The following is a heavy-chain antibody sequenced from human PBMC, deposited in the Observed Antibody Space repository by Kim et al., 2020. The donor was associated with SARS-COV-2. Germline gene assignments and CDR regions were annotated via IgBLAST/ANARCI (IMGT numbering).Heavy chain of an antibody. CDR1: GGSISSSSYY. V-gene: IGHV4-39*01. Sequence: SETLSLTCTVSGGSISSSSYYWGWIRQPPGKGLEWIGSIYYSGSTYYNPSLKSRVTISVDTSKNQFSLKLSSVTAADTAVYYCARQGRVVMAAAEVDYWGQGTLVTVSS. CDR2: IYYSGST. CDR3: ARQGRVVMAAAEVDY. J-gene: IGHJ4*02. D-gene: IGHD6-13*01.